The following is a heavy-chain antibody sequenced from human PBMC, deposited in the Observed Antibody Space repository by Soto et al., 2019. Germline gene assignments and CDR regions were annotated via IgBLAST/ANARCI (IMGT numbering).Heavy chain of an antibody. D-gene: IGHD1-20*01. V-gene: IGHV3-30*03. CDR1: GFSLGRYG. Sequence: PGGSLRLSCVGSGFSLGRYGIHWVRQAPGKGLEWVAWVSYDGRNRNYADSLKARLTISRANSKDTAFLQMNSLGPDDTSVYYCGRGYLARGSHVRGVGTSVTVSS. J-gene: IGHJ6*04. CDR3: GRGYLARGSHV. CDR2: VSYDGRNR.